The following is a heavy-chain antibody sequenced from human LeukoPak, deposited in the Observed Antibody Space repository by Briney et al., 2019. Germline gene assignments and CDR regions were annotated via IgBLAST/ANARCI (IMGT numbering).Heavy chain of an antibody. V-gene: IGHV3-74*01. D-gene: IGHD3-3*01. Sequence: GGSLRLSCAATGFTFSSYWLHWVRQAPGKGPTWVSRINTDGSRINYADSVKGRFTSSRDNAKNTLYLQMNSLRVEDTAVYFCARGGPVKSIYDPHWYDPWGQGTQVTVSS. J-gene: IGHJ5*02. CDR3: ARGGPVKSIYDPHWYDP. CDR1: GFTFSSYW. CDR2: INTDGSRI.